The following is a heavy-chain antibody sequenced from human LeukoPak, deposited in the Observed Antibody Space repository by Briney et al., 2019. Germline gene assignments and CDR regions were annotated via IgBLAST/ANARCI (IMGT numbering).Heavy chain of an antibody. CDR3: ARRVRENYRPFYH. V-gene: IGHV3-23*01. D-gene: IGHD1-7*01. J-gene: IGHJ4*01. Sequence: SGGSLRLSCAASGFTFGSHAVSWVRQAPGEGLEWVSTISGDGDDIYYAESMKGRVTISGDDSKNTVYLQMNSLRAEDTAIYYRARRVRENYRPFYHRGQGNLGNVSS. CDR1: GFTFGSHA. CDR2: ISGDGDDI.